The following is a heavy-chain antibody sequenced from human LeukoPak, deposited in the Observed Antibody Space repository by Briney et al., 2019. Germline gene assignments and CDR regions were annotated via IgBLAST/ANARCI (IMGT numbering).Heavy chain of an antibody. V-gene: IGHV3-49*04. J-gene: IGHJ4*02. CDR2: IRSKTYGGTT. Sequence: GGSLRLSCTASGFTFGDYAMSWVRQAPGKGLEWVGFIRSKTYGGTTEHAASVKGRFTISRDDSKSIAYLQMNSLKTDDTAVCYCTEGSSGPYDYWGQGTLVTVSS. CDR1: GFTFGDYA. CDR3: TEGSSGPYDY. D-gene: IGHD3-22*01.